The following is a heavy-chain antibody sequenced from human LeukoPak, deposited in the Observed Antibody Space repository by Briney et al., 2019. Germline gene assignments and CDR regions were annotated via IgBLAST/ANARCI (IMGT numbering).Heavy chain of an antibody. CDR3: ARDGLDYYDSSGYYYAYFDY. CDR2: ISAYNGNT. CDR1: GYTFTSYG. D-gene: IGHD3-22*01. J-gene: IGHJ4*02. Sequence: GASVKVSCKASGYTFTSYGISWVRQAPGQGLEWMGWISAYNGNTNYAQKFQGRVTITADESTSTAYMELSSLRSEDTAVYYCARDGLDYYDSSGYYYAYFDYWGQGTLVTVSS. V-gene: IGHV1-18*01.